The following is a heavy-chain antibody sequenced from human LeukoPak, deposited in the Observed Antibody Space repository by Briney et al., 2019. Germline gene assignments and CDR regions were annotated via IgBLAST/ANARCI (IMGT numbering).Heavy chain of an antibody. V-gene: IGHV4-34*01. CDR2: INHSGST. CDR1: GGSFSGYY. Sequence: SETLSLTCAVYGGSFSGYYWSWIRQSPGKGLEWIGEINHSGSTNYNPSLKSRVTISVDTSKNQFSLKLSSVTAADTAVYYCATLPKGGGYSYGYYFDYWGQGALVTVSS. J-gene: IGHJ4*02. CDR3: ATLPKGGGYSYGYYFDY. D-gene: IGHD5-18*01.